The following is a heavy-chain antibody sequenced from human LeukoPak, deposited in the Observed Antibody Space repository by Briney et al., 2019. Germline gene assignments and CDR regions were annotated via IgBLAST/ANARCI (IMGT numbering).Heavy chain of an antibody. CDR2: IYYSGST. D-gene: IGHD5-18*01. Sequence: SETLSLTCNVSGASVSSGSYYWSWIRQPPGKELEWIGYIYYSGSTSYNPSLKSRVTISVDTSKNHFSLKLTSVTAADTAVYYCARRRGYSYGHFDYWGQGTLVTVSS. V-gene: IGHV4-61*03. J-gene: IGHJ4*02. CDR3: ARRRGYSYGHFDY. CDR1: GASVSSGSYY.